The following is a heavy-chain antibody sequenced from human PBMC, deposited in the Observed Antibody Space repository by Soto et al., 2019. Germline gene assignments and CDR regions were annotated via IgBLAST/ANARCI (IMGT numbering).Heavy chain of an antibody. J-gene: IGHJ4*02. CDR2: IYYSGST. Sequence: SETLSLTCTVSGGSISSSSYYWGWIRQPPGKGLEWIGSIYYSGSTYYNPSLKSRVTISVDTSKNQFSLKLSSVTAADTAVYYCARGWDSHYDSSPPGDYWGQGTLVTVSS. CDR3: ARGWDSHYDSSPPGDY. D-gene: IGHD3-22*01. V-gene: IGHV4-39*01. CDR1: GGSISSSSYY.